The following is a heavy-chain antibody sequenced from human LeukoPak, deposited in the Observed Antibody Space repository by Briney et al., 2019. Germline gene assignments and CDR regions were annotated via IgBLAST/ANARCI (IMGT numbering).Heavy chain of an antibody. V-gene: IGHV1-46*01. J-gene: IGHJ4*02. CDR2: INPSGGST. CDR3: ARDVNKYSCPDY. D-gene: IGHD5-18*01. Sequence: ASVKVSCKASGYTFTSYYMHWVRQAPGQGLEWMGIINPSGGSTSYAQKFQGRVTMTRDTSTCTVYMELSSLRSEDAAVYYCARDVNKYSCPDYWGQGTLVTVSS. CDR1: GYTFTSYY.